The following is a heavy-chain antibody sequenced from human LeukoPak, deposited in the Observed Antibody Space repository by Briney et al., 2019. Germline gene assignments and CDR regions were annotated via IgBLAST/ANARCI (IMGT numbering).Heavy chain of an antibody. Sequence: SVKVSCKASGGTFSSYAISWVRQAPGQGLGWMGRIIPIFGIANYAQKFQGRVTITADKSTSTAFMELSSLRSEDTAVYYCATHGGDGYNYSDYWGQGTLVTVSS. CDR1: GGTFSSYA. D-gene: IGHD5-24*01. CDR3: ATHGGDGYNYSDY. J-gene: IGHJ4*02. CDR2: IIPIFGIA. V-gene: IGHV1-69*04.